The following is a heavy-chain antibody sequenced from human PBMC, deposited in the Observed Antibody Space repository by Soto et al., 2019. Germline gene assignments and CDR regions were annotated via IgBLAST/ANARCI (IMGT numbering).Heavy chain of an antibody. J-gene: IGHJ3*02. D-gene: IGHD1-1*01. CDR1: GFTFNICP. CDR3: AREGITGNPFDI. CDR2: ISYDGSVK. V-gene: IGHV3-30-3*01. Sequence: QVQMVESGGGVVQPGRSLRLSCTASGFTFNICPMHWVRQAPGKGLEWVALISYDGSVKYYADSVKGRFTISRDDSKKTLYLQMNSLRAEDTAVYYCAREGITGNPFDIWGQGTMVTVSS.